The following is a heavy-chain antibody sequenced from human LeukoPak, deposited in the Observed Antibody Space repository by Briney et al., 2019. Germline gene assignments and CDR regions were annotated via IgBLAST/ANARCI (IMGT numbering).Heavy chain of an antibody. V-gene: IGHV1-2*02. D-gene: IGHD2-2*01. CDR3: ARGYCSSTSCYSVSY. CDR1: GYTFTGYY. J-gene: IGHJ4*02. Sequence: EASVKVSCKASGYTFTGYYMHWVRQAPGQGLEWMGWINPNSGGTNYAQKFQGRVTMTRDTSISTAYMELSRLRSDDTAVYYCARGYCSSTSCYSVSYWGQGTLVTVSS. CDR2: INPNSGGT.